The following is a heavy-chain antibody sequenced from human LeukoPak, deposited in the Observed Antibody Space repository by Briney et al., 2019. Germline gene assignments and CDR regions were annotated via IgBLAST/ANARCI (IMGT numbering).Heavy chain of an antibody. CDR2: ISIRGSYI. CDR3: ARDDYDSSGRHY. D-gene: IGHD3-22*01. CDR1: RFTFSSYS. V-gene: IGHV3-21*01. J-gene: IGHJ4*02. Sequence: PGGSLRVSCAASRFTFSSYSMNWVRQAPGKGGEGVSSISIRGSYIYYADSVKSRFTNSRDNAKNSLYLQMNSLRAEDTAGYYCARDDYDSSGRHYWGEGTLVTVSS.